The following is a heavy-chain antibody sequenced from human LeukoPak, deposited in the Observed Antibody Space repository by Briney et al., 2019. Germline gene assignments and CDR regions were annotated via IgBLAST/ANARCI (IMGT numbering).Heavy chain of an antibody. J-gene: IGHJ5*02. Sequence: SQTLSLTCTVSGGSISSGGYYWSWIRQHPGKGLEWIGCIYYSGSTYYNPSLKSRVTISVDTSKNQFSLKLSSVTAADTAVYYCARDRVAAAGRSWFDPWGQGTLVTVSS. CDR1: GGSISSGGYY. CDR3: ARDRVAAAGRSWFDP. V-gene: IGHV4-31*03. D-gene: IGHD6-13*01. CDR2: IYYSGST.